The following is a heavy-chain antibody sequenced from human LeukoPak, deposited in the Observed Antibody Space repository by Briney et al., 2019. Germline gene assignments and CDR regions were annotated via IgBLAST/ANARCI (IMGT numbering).Heavy chain of an antibody. D-gene: IGHD6-19*01. Sequence: GGSLRLSCAASGFTFSSYEMNWVRQAPGKGLEWFSYISSSGSTIYYADSVKGRFTISRDNAKNSLYLQMNSLRAEDTAVYYCARDGRYPYYYYYMDVWGKGTTVTVSS. J-gene: IGHJ6*03. CDR2: ISSSGSTI. CDR3: ARDGRYPYYYYYMDV. V-gene: IGHV3-48*03. CDR1: GFTFSSYE.